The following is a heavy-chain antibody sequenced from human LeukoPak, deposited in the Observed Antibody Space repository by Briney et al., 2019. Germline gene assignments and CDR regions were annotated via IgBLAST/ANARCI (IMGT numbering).Heavy chain of an antibody. Sequence: GGSLRLSCGASGFTLSNYSMNWVRQAPGKGLEWVSTLSGSGTTTFYADSVKGRFTISRDNSKNTLYLQMNSLRAEDTAVYYCAKHGRLTDHYYYYMDVWGKGTTVTVSS. CDR3: AKHGRLTDHYYYYMDV. J-gene: IGHJ6*03. V-gene: IGHV3-23*01. CDR2: LSGSGTTT. CDR1: GFTLSNYS. D-gene: IGHD4/OR15-4a*01.